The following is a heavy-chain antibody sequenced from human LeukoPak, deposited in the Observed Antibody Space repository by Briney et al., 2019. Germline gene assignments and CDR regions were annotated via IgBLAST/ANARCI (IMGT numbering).Heavy chain of an antibody. CDR2: ISSSSSTI. CDR3: ARPYSGSYNY. CDR1: GFTFSSHV. D-gene: IGHD1-26*01. Sequence: GGSLRLSCATSGFTFSSHVMSWVRQAPGKGLEWVSYISSSSSTIYYADSVKGRFTISRDNAKNSLYLQMNSLRDEDTAVYYCARPYSGSYNYWGRGTLVTVSS. J-gene: IGHJ4*02. V-gene: IGHV3-48*02.